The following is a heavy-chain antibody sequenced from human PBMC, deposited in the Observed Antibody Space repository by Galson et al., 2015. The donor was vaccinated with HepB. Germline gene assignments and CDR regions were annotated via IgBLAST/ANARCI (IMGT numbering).Heavy chain of an antibody. D-gene: IGHD3-9*01. CDR1: GFTFSSYA. J-gene: IGHJ4*02. CDR2: ISYDGSNK. CDR3: ARDSIPYFDLYYFDY. V-gene: IGHV3-30*09. Sequence: SLRLSCAASGFTFSSYAMHWVRQAPGKGLEWVAVISYDGSNKYYADSVKGRFAISRDNSKNTLYLQMNSLRAEDTAVYYCARDSIPYFDLYYFDYWGQGTLVTVSS.